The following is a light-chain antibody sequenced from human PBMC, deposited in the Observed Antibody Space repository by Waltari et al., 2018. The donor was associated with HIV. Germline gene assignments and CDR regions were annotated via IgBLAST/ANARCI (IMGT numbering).Light chain of an antibody. Sequence: DIAMTQSPLSLPVTPGEPASISCRSSQSLLHRNGYNYLDWYLQKPGQSPQLLIYLGSNRASGVSDRFSGSGSGTDFTLKISRVESDDVGLYYCMQALQTPLTFGGGTKVEIK. J-gene: IGKJ4*01. V-gene: IGKV2-28*01. CDR2: LGS. CDR3: MQALQTPLT. CDR1: QSLLHRNGYNY.